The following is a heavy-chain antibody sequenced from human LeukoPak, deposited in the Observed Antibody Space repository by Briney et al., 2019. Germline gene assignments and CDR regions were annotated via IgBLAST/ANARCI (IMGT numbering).Heavy chain of an antibody. Sequence: SETLSLSCTVSGGSVSSSGYYWGWIRQPPGKGLEWIGNIYYRGSTYYNPSLKSRVTISVDTSKNQFSLKLSSVTAADTAVYYCAREAPGGPKHFDIWGQGTMVTVSS. D-gene: IGHD1-14*01. CDR3: AREAPGGPKHFDI. V-gene: IGHV4-39*07. CDR1: GGSVSSSGYY. J-gene: IGHJ3*02. CDR2: IYYRGST.